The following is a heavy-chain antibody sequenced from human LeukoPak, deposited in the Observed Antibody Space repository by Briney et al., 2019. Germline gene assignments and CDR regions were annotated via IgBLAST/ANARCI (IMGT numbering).Heavy chain of an antibody. J-gene: IGHJ5*02. CDR2: TYYRSKWYN. D-gene: IGHD5-18*01. CDR3: ARALTRGYSSSELDWFDP. V-gene: IGHV6-1*01. CDR1: GDSVSSNSAA. Sequence: SQTLSLTCAISGDSVSSNSAAWNWIRQSPSRGLEWLGRTYYRSKWYNDYAVSVKSRITINPDTSKNQFSLQLNSVTPEDTAVYYCARALTRGYSSSELDWFDPWGQGTLVTVSS.